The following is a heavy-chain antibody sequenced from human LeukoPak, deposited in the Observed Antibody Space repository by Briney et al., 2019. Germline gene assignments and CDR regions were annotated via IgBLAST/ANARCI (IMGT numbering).Heavy chain of an antibody. J-gene: IGHJ4*02. CDR1: GGTFSKYT. CDR2: IYPRDGST. Sequence: ASVKVSCKASGGTFSKYTISWVRQAPGQGLEWMGMIYPRDGSTSYAQKFQGRVTVTRDTSTSTVHMELSGLRSEDTAVYYCARDQEAFDYWGQGTLVTVSS. CDR3: ARDQEAFDY. V-gene: IGHV1-46*01.